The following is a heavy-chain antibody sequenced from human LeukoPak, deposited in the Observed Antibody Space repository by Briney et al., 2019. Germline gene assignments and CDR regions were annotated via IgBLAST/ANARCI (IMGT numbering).Heavy chain of an antibody. CDR1: GYTFTSYD. V-gene: IGHV1-8*01. CDR2: MNPNSGST. CDR3: ARWPDCSSTSCVGY. D-gene: IGHD2-2*01. Sequence: ASVKVSCKASGYTFTSYDINWVRQATGQGLEWMGWMNPNSGSTGYAQKFQGRVTMTRNTSISTAYMELSSLRSEDTAVYYCARWPDCSSTSCVGYWGQGTLVTVSS. J-gene: IGHJ4*02.